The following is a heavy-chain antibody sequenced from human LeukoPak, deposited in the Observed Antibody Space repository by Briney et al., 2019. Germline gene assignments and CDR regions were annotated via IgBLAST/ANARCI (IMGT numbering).Heavy chain of an antibody. CDR1: GFTFSSYG. CDR2: IWYDGNNK. Sequence: PGRSLRLSCAASGFTFSSYGMHWVRQAPGKGLEWVAFIWYDGNNKYYADSVKSRFTISRDNSKNTLYLQMNSLRAEDTAVYYCARGDYGDYWGQGTLVTVSS. V-gene: IGHV3-33*01. CDR3: ARGDYGDY. D-gene: IGHD4-17*01. J-gene: IGHJ4*02.